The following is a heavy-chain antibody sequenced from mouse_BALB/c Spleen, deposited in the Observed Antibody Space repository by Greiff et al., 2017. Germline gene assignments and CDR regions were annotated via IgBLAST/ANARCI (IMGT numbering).Heavy chain of an antibody. CDR2: ISTYYGDA. Sequence: VQLQQSGAELVRPGVSVKISCKGSGYTFTDYAMHWVKQSHAKSLEWIGVISTYYGDASYNQKFKGKATMTVDKSSSTAYMELARLTSEDSAIYYCARSRYGKDAMDYWGQGTSVTVSS. CDR1: GYTFTDYA. J-gene: IGHJ4*01. V-gene: IGHV1S137*01. D-gene: IGHD2-1*01. CDR3: ARSRYGKDAMDY.